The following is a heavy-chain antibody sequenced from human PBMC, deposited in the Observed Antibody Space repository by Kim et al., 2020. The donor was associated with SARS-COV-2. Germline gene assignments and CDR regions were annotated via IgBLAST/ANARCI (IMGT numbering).Heavy chain of an antibody. Sequence: SETLSLTCTVSGGSISSYYWSWIRQPPGKGLEWIGYIYYSGSTNYNPSLKSRVTISVDTSKNQFSLKLSSVTAADTAVYYCARALWFENNWFDPWGQGTLVTVSS. CDR1: GGSISSYY. D-gene: IGHD3-10*01. V-gene: IGHV4-59*01. CDR3: ARALWFENNWFDP. CDR2: IYYSGST. J-gene: IGHJ5*02.